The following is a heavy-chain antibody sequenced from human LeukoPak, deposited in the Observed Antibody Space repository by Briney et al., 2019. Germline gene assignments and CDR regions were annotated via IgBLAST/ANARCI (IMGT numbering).Heavy chain of an antibody. CDR3: AREGRQLVIDY. D-gene: IGHD6-13*01. Sequence: ASVKVSCKASGYTFTSYYMHWERQAPGQGREWMGIINPSGGSTSYAQKFQGRVTMTRDTSTSTVYMELSSLRSEDTAVYYCAREGRQLVIDYWGQGTLVTVSS. CDR2: INPSGGST. V-gene: IGHV1-46*01. J-gene: IGHJ4*02. CDR1: GYTFTSYY.